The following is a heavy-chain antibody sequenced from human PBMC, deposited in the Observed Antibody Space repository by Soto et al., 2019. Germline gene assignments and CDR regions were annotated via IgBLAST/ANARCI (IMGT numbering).Heavy chain of an antibody. D-gene: IGHD1-20*01. J-gene: IGHJ4*02. V-gene: IGHV3-30*18. Sequence: GGSLILSCAASGFTFSSYGMHWVRQAPGKGLEWVAVIAFDGSSQYYEDSVKGRFTIFRDNSKNTLYLQMNSLRAEDTAVYYCAKGKGDPYISTWQTGDYWGQGTLVTVSS. CDR2: IAFDGSSQ. CDR3: AKGKGDPYISTWQTGDY. CDR1: GFTFSSYG.